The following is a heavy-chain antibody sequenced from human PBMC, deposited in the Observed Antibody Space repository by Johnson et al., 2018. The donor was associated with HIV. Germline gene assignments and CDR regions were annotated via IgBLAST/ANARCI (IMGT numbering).Heavy chain of an antibody. Sequence: QVQLVESGGGLVKPGGSLRLSCAASGFSFSDYFMTWIRQAPGKGLEWVAFIRYDGSNKYYADSVKGRFTISRDNAKNSLYLQMNSLRAEDTALYYCARGIMITFGGVIPNDAFDIWGQGTMVTVSS. J-gene: IGHJ3*02. CDR3: ARGIMITFGGVIPNDAFDI. CDR2: IRYDGSNK. D-gene: IGHD3-16*02. CDR1: GFSFSDYF. V-gene: IGHV3-30*02.